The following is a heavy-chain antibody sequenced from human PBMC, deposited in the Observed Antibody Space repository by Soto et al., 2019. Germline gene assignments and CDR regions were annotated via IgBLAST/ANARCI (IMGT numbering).Heavy chain of an antibody. CDR3: AKGGAQLLHYNWFDP. V-gene: IGHV3-23*01. J-gene: IGHJ5*02. CDR2: ISGSGGST. Sequence: GGSLRLSCAASGFTFSSYAMSWVRQAPGKGLEWVSAISGSGGSTYYEDSVKGRFTISRDNSKNTLYLQMNSLRAEDTAVYYCAKGGAQLLHYNWFDPWGQGTLVTVSS. CDR1: GFTFSSYA. D-gene: IGHD2-2*01.